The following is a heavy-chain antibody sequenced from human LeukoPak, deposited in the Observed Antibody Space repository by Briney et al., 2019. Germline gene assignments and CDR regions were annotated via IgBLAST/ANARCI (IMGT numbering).Heavy chain of an antibody. Sequence: GGSLRLSCATSGFSFSTYAMYWVRQAPGKGLEWVSTISGGVVTTYYADSVKGRFTISRDNSKNTVYLQMNSLRAEGTAVYYCAKEGKLGYCSSSKCYLDYWGRGTLVTVSS. V-gene: IGHV3-23*01. CDR3: AKEGKLGYCSSSKCYLDY. CDR1: GFSFSTYA. D-gene: IGHD2-2*01. CDR2: ISGGVVTT. J-gene: IGHJ4*02.